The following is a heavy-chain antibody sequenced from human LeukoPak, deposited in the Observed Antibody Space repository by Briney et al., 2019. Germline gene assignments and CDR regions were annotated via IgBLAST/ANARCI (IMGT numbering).Heavy chain of an antibody. CDR1: GFTFSSYG. D-gene: IGHD6-19*01. J-gene: IGHJ4*02. Sequence: GGSLRLSCAASGFTFSSYGMNWVRQAPGKGLEWVSFISSSSSYIYYADSVKGRFTISRDNAKNSLYLQMNSLRAEDTALYYCARGGENSGFDYWGQGTLVIVSS. CDR2: ISSSSSYI. V-gene: IGHV3-21*01. CDR3: ARGGENSGFDY.